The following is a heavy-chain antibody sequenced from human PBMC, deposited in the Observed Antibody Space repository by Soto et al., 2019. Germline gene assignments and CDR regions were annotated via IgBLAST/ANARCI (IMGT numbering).Heavy chain of an antibody. CDR2: IIPIFGTA. Sequence: ASVKVSCKASGGTFSSYAISWVRQAPGQGLEWMGGIIPIFGTANYAQKFQGRVTITADKSTSTAYMELSSLRSEDTAVYYCATHDSSGYRTGAYFDYWGQGTLVTVSS. D-gene: IGHD3-22*01. CDR1: GGTFSSYA. V-gene: IGHV1-69*06. CDR3: ATHDSSGYRTGAYFDY. J-gene: IGHJ4*02.